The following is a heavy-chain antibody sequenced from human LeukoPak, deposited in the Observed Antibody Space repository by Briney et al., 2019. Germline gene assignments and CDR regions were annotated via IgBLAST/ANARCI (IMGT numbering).Heavy chain of an antibody. J-gene: IGHJ5*02. V-gene: IGHV4-39*01. CDR3: ARAENYIPEDCFDP. CDR1: GGSIGSSSYC. Sequence: TSETLSLTCSVSGGSIGSSSYCWGWIRQPPAKGLEWIGTICYSGSTFYNPSLKSRVTLSVDTSKNQFSLKLSSVTAADTAVYYCARAENYIPEDCFDPWGQGTLVTVSS. CDR2: ICYSGST. D-gene: IGHD5-24*01.